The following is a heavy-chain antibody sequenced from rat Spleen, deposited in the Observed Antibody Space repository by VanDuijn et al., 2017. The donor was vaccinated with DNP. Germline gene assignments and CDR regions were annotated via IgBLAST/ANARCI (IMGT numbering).Heavy chain of an antibody. Sequence: EVQLVESGGGLVQPGRSLKLSCAVSGFTFSDYDMAGVRQAPKTGLEWVATIIYDGSTTYYRDSVKGRFTISRDKPKSTLYLQMDSLRSEDTATYYCARNRRGHPPMAAWGQGPSVTVSS. J-gene: IGHJ4*01. CDR2: IIYDGSTT. V-gene: IGHV5-7*01. CDR1: GFTFSDYD. CDR3: ARNRRGHPPMAA.